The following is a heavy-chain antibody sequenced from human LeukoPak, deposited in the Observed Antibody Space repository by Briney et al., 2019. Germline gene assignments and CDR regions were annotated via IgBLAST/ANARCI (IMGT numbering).Heavy chain of an antibody. J-gene: IGHJ5*02. V-gene: IGHV3-23*01. CDR3: AKVNIVVVPAAMTEVYNWFDP. CDR1: GFTFSSYA. CDR2: ISGSGGST. D-gene: IGHD2-2*01. Sequence: GGSLRLSCAASGFTFSSYATSWVRQAPGKGLEWVSAISGSGGSTYYADSVKGRFTISRDNSKNTLYLQTNSLRAEDTAVYYCAKVNIVVVPAAMTEVYNWFDPWGQGTLVTVSS.